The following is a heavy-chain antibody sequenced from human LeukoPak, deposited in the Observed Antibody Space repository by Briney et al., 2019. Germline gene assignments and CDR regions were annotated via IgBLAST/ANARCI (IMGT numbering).Heavy chain of an antibody. J-gene: IGHJ4*02. CDR2: INWDGSST. CDR3: ARDFKYCTGGVCYFTAVADY. Sequence: GGSLRLSCAASGFIFPDYGMNWVRQVPGKGLEWVSGINWDGSSTNHADSVKGRFTISRDNSKNSLYLQMNTLRAEDTALYYCARDFKYCTGGVCYFTAVADYWGQGTLVTVSS. D-gene: IGHD2-8*02. CDR1: GFIFPDYG. V-gene: IGHV3-20*04.